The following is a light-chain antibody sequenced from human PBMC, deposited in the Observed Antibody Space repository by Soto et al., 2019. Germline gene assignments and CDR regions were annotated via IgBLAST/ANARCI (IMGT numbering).Light chain of an antibody. V-gene: IGLV1-40*01. Sequence: QSVLTQPPSVSGAPGQRLTISCTGSSSNIGAGYDVLWYQQLPGTSPKLLIYANDKRPSGVPDRFSGSKSGTSGSLAITGLQAEDEADYYCQSYDSSLSGVVFGGGTQLTVL. CDR1: SSNIGAGYD. CDR3: QSYDSSLSGVV. J-gene: IGLJ2*01. CDR2: AND.